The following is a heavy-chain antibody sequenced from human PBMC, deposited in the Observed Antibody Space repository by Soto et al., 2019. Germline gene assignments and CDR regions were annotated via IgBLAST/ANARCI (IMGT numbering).Heavy chain of an antibody. D-gene: IGHD3-9*01. CDR2: ISKDGSNK. V-gene: IGHV3-30*18. CDR1: GFTFINYA. CDR3: AKETGPQGGFDY. J-gene: IGHJ4*02. Sequence: RGALRLSCAVSGFTFINYAIHFVRQAPGKGLEWVAVISKDGSNKYYGDFVKGRFTISRDSSKNTLYLQMNSLREEDTAVYYCAKETGPQGGFDYWGQGTLVTVSS.